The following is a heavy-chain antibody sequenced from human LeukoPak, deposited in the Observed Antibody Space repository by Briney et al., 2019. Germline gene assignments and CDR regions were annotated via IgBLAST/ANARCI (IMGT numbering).Heavy chain of an antibody. CDR2: INHSGST. Sequence: SETLSLTCAVYGGSFSGYYWSWIRQPPGKGLEWIGEINHSGSTNYNPSLKSRVTISVDTSKNQFSLRLSSVTAADTAVYYCARQVGNYYYYYMDVWGKGTTVTISS. D-gene: IGHD3-10*01. V-gene: IGHV4-34*01. CDR1: GGSFSGYY. CDR3: ARQVGNYYYYYMDV. J-gene: IGHJ6*03.